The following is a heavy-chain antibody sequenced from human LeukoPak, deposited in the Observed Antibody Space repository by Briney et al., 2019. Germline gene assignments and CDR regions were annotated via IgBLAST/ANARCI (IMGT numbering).Heavy chain of an antibody. CDR2: IYHSGST. J-gene: IGHJ4*02. Sequence: SETLSLTCTVSGYSISSGYYWGWIRQPPGKGLEWIGSIYHSGSTYYNPSLKSRVTIPVDTSKNQFSLKLSSVTAADTAVYYCARGRGRVVVAARRFDYWGQGTLVTVSS. V-gene: IGHV4-38-2*02. D-gene: IGHD2-15*01. CDR1: GYSISSGYY. CDR3: ARGRGRVVVAARRFDY.